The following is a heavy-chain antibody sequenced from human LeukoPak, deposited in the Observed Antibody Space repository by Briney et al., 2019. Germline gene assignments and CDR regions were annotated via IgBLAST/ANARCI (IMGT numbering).Heavy chain of an antibody. CDR1: GFTFSSYA. CDR2: ISGSGGST. V-gene: IGHV3-23*01. CDR3: ARDGGLYSVVRGADYNYFDY. D-gene: IGHD3-10*01. Sequence: GGSLRLSCAASGFTFSSYAMSWVRQAPGKGLEWVSAISGSGGSTYYADSVKGRFTISRDNSKNTLYLQMTSLRPEDTALYYCARDGGLYSVVRGADYNYFDYWGQGTLVTVSS. J-gene: IGHJ4*02.